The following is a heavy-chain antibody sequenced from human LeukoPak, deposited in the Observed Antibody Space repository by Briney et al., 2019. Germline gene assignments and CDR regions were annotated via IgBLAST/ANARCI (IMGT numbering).Heavy chain of an antibody. CDR3: ARAGGSGDFDY. CDR1: GFTFSSYG. Sequence: GGSLRLSCAASGFTFSSYGMHWVRRAPGKGLEWVAVIWYEGSNKYYADSVKGRFTISRDNSKNTLYLQMNSLRAEGTAVYYCARAGGSGDFDYWGQGTLVTVSS. D-gene: IGHD2-15*01. V-gene: IGHV3-33*01. J-gene: IGHJ4*02. CDR2: IWYEGSNK.